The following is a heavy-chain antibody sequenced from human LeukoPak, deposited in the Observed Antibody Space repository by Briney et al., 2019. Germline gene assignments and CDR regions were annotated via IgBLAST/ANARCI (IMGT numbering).Heavy chain of an antibody. CDR2: IYYSGST. V-gene: IGHV4-31*03. CDR1: GGSISSGTYY. D-gene: IGHD4-17*01. J-gene: IGHJ4*02. Sequence: SETLSLTCTVSGGSISSGTYYWSWIRQHPGKGLEWIGYIYYSGSTYYNPSLKSRPTISVDTSKNQFSLKLSSVTAADTAVYYCARVNGDYAEAWGQGTLVTVSS. CDR3: ARVNGDYAEA.